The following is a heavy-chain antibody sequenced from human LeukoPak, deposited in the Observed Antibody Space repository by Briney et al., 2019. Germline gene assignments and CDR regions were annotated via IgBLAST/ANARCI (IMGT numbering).Heavy chain of an antibody. V-gene: IGHV3-33*01. D-gene: IGHD3-10*01. Sequence: GGSLRLSCAASGFTFSNHGMHWVRQAPGKGPEWAALIWYDGSNKYYADSVKGRFTISRDNSKNTLYLQMNSLRAEDTAVYYCASELWFGATPHWFDPWGQGTLVTVYS. CDR3: ASELWFGATPHWFDP. CDR2: IWYDGSNK. CDR1: GFTFSNHG. J-gene: IGHJ5*02.